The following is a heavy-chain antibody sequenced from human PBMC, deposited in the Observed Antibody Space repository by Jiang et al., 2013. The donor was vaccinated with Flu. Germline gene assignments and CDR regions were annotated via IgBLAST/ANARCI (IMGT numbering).Heavy chain of an antibody. CDR3: ARTIFGVVTSFDT. CDR2: IIPIFGTA. V-gene: IGHV1-69*01. CDR1: GGTFSSYA. Sequence: QLVESGAEVKKPGSSVKVSCKASGGTFSSYAISWVRQAPGQGLEWMGGIIPIFGTANYAQKFQGRVTITADESTSTAYMELSSLRSEDTAMYYCARTIFGVVTSFDTWGQGTLVTVSS. J-gene: IGHJ5*02. D-gene: IGHD3-3*01.